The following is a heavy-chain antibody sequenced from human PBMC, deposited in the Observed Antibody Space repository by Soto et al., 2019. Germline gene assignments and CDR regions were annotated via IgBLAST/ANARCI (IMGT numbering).Heavy chain of an antibody. CDR1: GFTFSGSA. V-gene: IGHV3-73*01. CDR3: TISFRSGSPIDY. D-gene: IGHD1-26*01. Sequence: PGGSLRLSCAACGFTFSGSAMHWVRQASGKGPEWVGRIRSKANSYATAYAASVKGRFTISRDDSKNTAYLQMNSLKTEDTAVYYCTISFRSGSPIDYWGQGTLVTVSS. J-gene: IGHJ4*02. CDR2: IRSKANSYAT.